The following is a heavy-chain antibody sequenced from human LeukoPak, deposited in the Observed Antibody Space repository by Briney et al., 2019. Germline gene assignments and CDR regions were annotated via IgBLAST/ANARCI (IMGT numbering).Heavy chain of an antibody. D-gene: IGHD5-18*01. V-gene: IGHV3-64*01. CDR1: GFTFSSYS. Sequence: GGSLRLSCAASGFTFSSYSMHWVRQAPGKGLEHVSAISTNGGSTSYANSVKGRFTVSRDNSKNTLYLQMGSLRVEDMAMYYCARSGGYSFVAEIDYWGQGILVTVSS. CDR3: ARSGGYSFVAEIDY. J-gene: IGHJ4*02. CDR2: ISTNGGST.